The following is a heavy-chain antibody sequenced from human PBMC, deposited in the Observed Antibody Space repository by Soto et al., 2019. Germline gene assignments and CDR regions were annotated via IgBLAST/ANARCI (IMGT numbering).Heavy chain of an antibody. D-gene: IGHD3-9*01. V-gene: IGHV2-5*02. CDR1: GFSLSTSGVG. J-gene: IGHJ1*01. CDR2: IYWDDNK. CDR3: AHTNYDILTGYYPRIYFHH. Sequence: QITLKESGPTLVKPTQTLTLTCTFSGFSLSTSGVGVGWIRQPPEKALEWLALIYWDDNKRYSPSLNSRLTIPKDTSKSQVVLTMTNMDPVDTGTYYCAHTNYDILTGYYPRIYFHHWGQGTLVTVSS.